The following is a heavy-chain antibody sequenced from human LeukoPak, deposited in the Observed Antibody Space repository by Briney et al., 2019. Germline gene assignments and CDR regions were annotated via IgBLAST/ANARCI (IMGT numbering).Heavy chain of an antibody. CDR3: ARGSGGYYDSGRRYYYGMDV. V-gene: IGHV3-66*01. J-gene: IGHJ6*02. D-gene: IGHD3-22*01. CDR1: GFTVSSNY. Sequence: GGSLRLSCAASGFTVSSNYMSWVRQAPGKGLEWGPAIYSGGSTYHADSVKGRFTISRDNSKNTLYLQMNSLRAEDTAVYYCARGSGGYYDSGRRYYYGMDVWGQGTTVTVSS. CDR2: IYSGGST.